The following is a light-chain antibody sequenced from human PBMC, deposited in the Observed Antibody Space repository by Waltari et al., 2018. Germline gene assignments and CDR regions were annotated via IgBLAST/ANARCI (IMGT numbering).Light chain of an antibody. J-gene: IGKJ2*01. CDR3: MQGSHWPRT. Sequence: DVELTQSPLFLPVTLGQTVTITCRSSQSPVHSDGITYLNWFHQRPGRSPRRLIYKISRRESGVLARFSGSGSCTDFTLKISRVEAEDVGVYYCMQGSHWPRTFGQGTKLEI. CDR1: QSPVHSDGITY. CDR2: KIS. V-gene: IGKV2-30*02.